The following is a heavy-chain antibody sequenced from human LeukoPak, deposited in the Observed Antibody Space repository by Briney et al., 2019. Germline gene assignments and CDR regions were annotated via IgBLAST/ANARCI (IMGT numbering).Heavy chain of an antibody. CDR3: AKAYYYDSSGYYSH. CDR1: GFTFDDYA. Sequence: GGSLRLSCAASGFTFDDYAMHWVRQAPGKGLEWVSGISWNSGSIGYADSVKGRFTISRDNAKNSLYLQMNSLRAEDMALHYCAKAYYYDSSGYYSHWGRGTLVTVSS. D-gene: IGHD3-22*01. CDR2: ISWNSGSI. J-gene: IGHJ4*02. V-gene: IGHV3-9*03.